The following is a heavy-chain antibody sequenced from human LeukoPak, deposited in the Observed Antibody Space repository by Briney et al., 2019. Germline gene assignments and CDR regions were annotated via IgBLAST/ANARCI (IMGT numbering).Heavy chain of an antibody. J-gene: IGHJ4*02. V-gene: IGHV4-4*07. Sequence: SETLSLTCTVSGGSISSYYWSWIRQPAGKGLEWIGRIYTSGSTNYNPSLKSRVTMSVDTSKNQFSLKLSSVTAADTAVYYCAREHSDSGCSTGDYWGQGTLVTVSS. D-gene: IGHD6-19*01. CDR2: IYTSGST. CDR3: AREHSDSGCSTGDY. CDR1: GGSISSYY.